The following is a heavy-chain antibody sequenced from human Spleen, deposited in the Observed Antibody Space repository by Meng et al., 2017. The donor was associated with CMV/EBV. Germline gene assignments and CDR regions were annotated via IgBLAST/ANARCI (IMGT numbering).Heavy chain of an antibody. CDR1: GYTFTGYY. CDR2: INPNSGGT. Sequence: ASVKVSCKASGYTFTGYYMHWVRQAPGQGLEWMGWINPNSGGTNHAQKFQGRVTMTRDTSISTAYMELSRLRSDDTAVYYCARGLMATGTPYFDYWGQGTLVTVSS. CDR3: ARGLMATGTPYFDY. J-gene: IGHJ4*02. V-gene: IGHV1-2*02. D-gene: IGHD1-14*01.